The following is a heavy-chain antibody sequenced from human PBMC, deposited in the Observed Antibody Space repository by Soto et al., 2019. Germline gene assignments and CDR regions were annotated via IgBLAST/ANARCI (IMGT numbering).Heavy chain of an antibody. Sequence: XGFRSPSCAASGFTSNSSAMSWVLQAPGMGLEWVSAISGSGGSTYYADSVKGRFTISRDNSKNTLYLQMNSLRAEDTAVYYCAKDLTYCGGDCYGYYGMDVWGQGTTVTVSS. V-gene: IGHV3-23*01. CDR2: ISGSGGST. CDR1: GFTSNSSA. J-gene: IGHJ6*02. D-gene: IGHD2-21*02. CDR3: AKDLTYCGGDCYGYYGMDV.